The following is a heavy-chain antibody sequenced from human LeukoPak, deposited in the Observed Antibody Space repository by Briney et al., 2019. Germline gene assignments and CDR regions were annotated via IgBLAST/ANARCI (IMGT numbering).Heavy chain of an antibody. V-gene: IGHV3-23*01. Sequence: PGGSLRLSCAASGFTFSSYGMHWVRQAPGKGLEWVSAISGSGGSTYYADSVKGRFTISRDNSKNTLYLQMNSLRAEDTAVYYCAKEMLVQLERGFNWFDPWGQGTLVTVSS. J-gene: IGHJ5*02. D-gene: IGHD1-1*01. CDR3: AKEMLVQLERGFNWFDP. CDR1: GFTFSSYG. CDR2: ISGSGGST.